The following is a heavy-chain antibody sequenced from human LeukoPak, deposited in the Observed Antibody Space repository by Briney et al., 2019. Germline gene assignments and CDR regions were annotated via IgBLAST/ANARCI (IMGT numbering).Heavy chain of an antibody. Sequence: GASVKVSCKASGYTFTGYCMHWVRQAPGQGLEWMGWINPNSGGTNYAQKFQGRVTMTRDTSISTAYMELSRLRSDDTAVYYCARAYYDSSGTRDDYWGQGTLVTVSS. CDR3: ARAYYDSSGTRDDY. CDR1: GYTFTGYC. J-gene: IGHJ4*02. D-gene: IGHD3-22*01. V-gene: IGHV1-2*02. CDR2: INPNSGGT.